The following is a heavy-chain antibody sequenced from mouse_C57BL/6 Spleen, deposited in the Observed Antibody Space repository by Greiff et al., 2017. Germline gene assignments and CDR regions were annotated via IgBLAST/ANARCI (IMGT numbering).Heavy chain of an antibody. CDR3: ARSDGSSYDAMAY. V-gene: IGHV1-72*01. CDR1: GYTFTSYW. D-gene: IGHD1-1*01. J-gene: IGHJ4*01. CDR2: IDPNSGGT. Sequence: QVQLQQSGAELVKPGASVKLSCKASGYTFTSYWMHWVKQRPGRGLEWIGRIDPNSGGTKYNEKFKGKATLTVDKPSSTAYMQLRSLTSEDSAVYYCARSDGSSYDAMAYWGQGTSVTVSS.